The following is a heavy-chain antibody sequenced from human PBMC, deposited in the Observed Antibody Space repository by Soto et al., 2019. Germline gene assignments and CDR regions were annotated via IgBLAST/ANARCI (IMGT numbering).Heavy chain of an antibody. J-gene: IGHJ4*02. CDR2: ISGNGVNT. Sequence: VPLVESGGDLVQPGGSLRLSCAASGFTFSDYYISWVRQAPGSGPEFVSSISGNGVNTYFVNSVKDRFTISRDNSKNTVYLQMGSLRAEDTAVYYCASGNSAHWFWGQGTLVTVSS. CDR3: ASGNSAHWF. CDR1: GFTFSDYY. D-gene: IGHD3-9*01. V-gene: IGHV3-64*01.